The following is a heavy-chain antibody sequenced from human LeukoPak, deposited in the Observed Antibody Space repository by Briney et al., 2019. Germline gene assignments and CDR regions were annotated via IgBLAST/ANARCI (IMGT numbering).Heavy chain of an antibody. CDR3: ARDGYFDY. Sequence: ASVKVSCKASGYTFINYGIAWVRQAPGQGLEWMGWISANNGNTNYAQKLQGRVTMTTDTSSSTAYMELRSLRSDDTAVYYCARDGYFDYWGQGNLVTVSS. CDR2: ISANNGNT. J-gene: IGHJ4*02. V-gene: IGHV1-18*01. CDR1: GYTFINYG.